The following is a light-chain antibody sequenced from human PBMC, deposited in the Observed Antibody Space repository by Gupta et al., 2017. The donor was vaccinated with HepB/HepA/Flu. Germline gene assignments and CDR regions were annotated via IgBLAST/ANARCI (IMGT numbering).Light chain of an antibody. CDR1: RSVLYPSNNKNH. J-gene: IGKJ4*01. V-gene: IGKV4-1*01. CDR3: QQFYSIPVT. Sequence: DLVMTQSPDSLAVSLGGRATINCKSSRSVLYPSNNKNHLAWYQQKSGQPPKLLIYWASTRESGVPDRFSGSGSGTDFTLTISSLQAEDVAVYFCQQFYSIPVTFGGGTKVEIK. CDR2: WAS.